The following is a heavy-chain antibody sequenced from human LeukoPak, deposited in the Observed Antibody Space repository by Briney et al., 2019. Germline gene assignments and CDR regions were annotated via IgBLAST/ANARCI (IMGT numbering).Heavy chain of an antibody. V-gene: IGHV3-49*03. CDR3: TRDSRYSGSPLYFDY. CDR2: IRIKTYGGTT. J-gene: IGHJ4*02. D-gene: IGHD1-26*01. Sequence: GGSLRLSCTASGFIFGDYAMSWFRQAPGKGLEWVGFIRIKTYGGTTEYAASVKGRFTISRDDSKSIAYLQMNSLKTEDTAVYYCTRDSRYSGSPLYFDYWGQGTLVTVSS. CDR1: GFIFGDYA.